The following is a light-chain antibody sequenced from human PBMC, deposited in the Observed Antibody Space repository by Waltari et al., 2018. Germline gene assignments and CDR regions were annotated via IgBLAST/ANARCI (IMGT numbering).Light chain of an antibody. CDR3: GTWDSSLSAGV. Sequence: QSVLTQPPSVSAAPGQKVTISCSGSSSNIGHNYVSWYQRLPGTAPKLLIYDYNKRPSGIPDRFAGARSGASATLAITGLQTGDEADYYCGTWDSSLSAGVFGGGTRLTVL. J-gene: IGLJ3*02. CDR1: SSNIGHNY. V-gene: IGLV1-51*01. CDR2: DYN.